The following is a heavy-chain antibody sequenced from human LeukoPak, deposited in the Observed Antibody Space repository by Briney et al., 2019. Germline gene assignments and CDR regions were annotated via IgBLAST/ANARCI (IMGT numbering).Heavy chain of an antibody. J-gene: IGHJ4*02. CDR2: ISGSGGST. Sequence: PGGSLRLSCAASGFTFSNHAMSWVRQAPGKGLEWVSAISGSGGSTYYADSVKGRFTISRDNSKNTLYLQMNSLRAEDTAVYYCAKGRDYYGSGSPYFDYWGQGTLVTVSS. CDR3: AKGRDYYGSGSPYFDY. D-gene: IGHD3-10*01. V-gene: IGHV3-23*01. CDR1: GFTFSNHA.